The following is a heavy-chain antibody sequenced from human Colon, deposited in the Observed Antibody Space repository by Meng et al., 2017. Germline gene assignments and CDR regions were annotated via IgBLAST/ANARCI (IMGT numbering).Heavy chain of an antibody. CDR3: ARTAMLDS. Sequence: QVQLVQSRSEVRNPGASVKGTCKASGYTFTSSDINWVRQATGRGLEWLGWMNPNNGNTGSAQKFQGRVSMTRDTSIGTAYMELSGLTSEDTAVYYCARTAMLDSWGQGTLVTVSS. D-gene: IGHD2-2*01. CDR2: MNPNNGNT. CDR1: GYTFTSSD. J-gene: IGHJ5*01. V-gene: IGHV1-8*01.